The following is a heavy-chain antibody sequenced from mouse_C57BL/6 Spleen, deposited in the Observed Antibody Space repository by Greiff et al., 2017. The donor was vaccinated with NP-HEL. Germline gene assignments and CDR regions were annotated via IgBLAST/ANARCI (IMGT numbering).Heavy chain of an antibody. CDR2: IDPANGNT. CDR1: GFNIKNTY. J-gene: IGHJ1*03. V-gene: IGHV14-3*01. D-gene: IGHD1-1*01. Sequence: VQLQQSVAELVRPGASVKLSCTASGFNIKNTYMHWVKQRPEQGLEWIGRIDPANGNTKYAPKFQGKATITADTSSNTAYLQLSSLTSEDTAIYYCAREGVIATLVATDWYFDVWGTGTTVTVSS. CDR3: AREGVIATLVATDWYFDV.